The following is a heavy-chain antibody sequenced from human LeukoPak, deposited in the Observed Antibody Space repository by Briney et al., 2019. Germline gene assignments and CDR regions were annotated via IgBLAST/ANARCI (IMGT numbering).Heavy chain of an antibody. Sequence: GRSLRLSRTASGFTFGDYAMSWVRQAPGKGLEWVGFIRSKAYGGTTEYAASAKGRFTISRDDSKSIAYLQMNSLKTEDTAVYYCTRDRAVAGIFDYWGQGTLVTVSS. V-gene: IGHV3-49*04. CDR2: IRSKAYGGTT. CDR1: GFTFGDYA. D-gene: IGHD6-19*01. CDR3: TRDRAVAGIFDY. J-gene: IGHJ4*02.